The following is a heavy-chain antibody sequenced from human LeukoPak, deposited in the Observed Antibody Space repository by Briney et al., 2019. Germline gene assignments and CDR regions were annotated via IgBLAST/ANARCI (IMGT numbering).Heavy chain of an antibody. CDR3: AREGYSSSHFRYYYYYYGMHV. V-gene: IGHV5-51*01. J-gene: IGHJ6*02. Sequence: GESLKLSCKCSGYSFTSYWIGWARQMPGKGLEWMGIIYPGDSDTRYSPSFQGQVTISADKSINTAYLQWSSLQASDTPMYYCAREGYSSSHFRYYYYYYGMHVWDQGTTVTVSS. CDR1: GYSFTSYW. CDR2: IYPGDSDT. D-gene: IGHD6-13*01.